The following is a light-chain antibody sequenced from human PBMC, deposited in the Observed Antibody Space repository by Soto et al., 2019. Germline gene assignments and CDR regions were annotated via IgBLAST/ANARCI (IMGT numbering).Light chain of an antibody. CDR2: GAS. V-gene: IGKV3-20*01. CDR3: QQYDSTPRT. Sequence: EIVLTQSPATLSLSPGEIATLSFSASQSVSSSYLAWYQQKPGQAPRLLIYGASTRATGIPDRFRGSGSGTDFTLTIIRLEPEDSATYFCQQYDSTPRTFGRGTKVDIK. CDR1: QSVSSSY. J-gene: IGKJ4*01.